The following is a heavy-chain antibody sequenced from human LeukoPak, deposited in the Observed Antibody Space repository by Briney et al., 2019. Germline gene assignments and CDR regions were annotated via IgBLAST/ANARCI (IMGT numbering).Heavy chain of an antibody. CDR1: GGSISSYY. D-gene: IGHD3-22*01. CDR3: ARERDYYYDSSGYYFGSNAFDI. Sequence: PSETLSLTCTVSGGSISSYYWSWIRQPPGKGLEWIGYIYYSGSTNYNPSLKSRVTISVDTSKNQFSLKLSSVTAADTAVYYCARERDYYYDSSGYYFGSNAFDIWGQGTMVTVSS. V-gene: IGHV4-59*01. CDR2: IYYSGST. J-gene: IGHJ3*02.